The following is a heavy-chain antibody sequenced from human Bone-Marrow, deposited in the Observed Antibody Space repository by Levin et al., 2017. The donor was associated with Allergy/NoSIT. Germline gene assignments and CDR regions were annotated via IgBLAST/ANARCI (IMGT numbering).Heavy chain of an antibody. J-gene: IGHJ3*02. D-gene: IGHD6-19*01. V-gene: IGHV4-4*02. Sequence: SETLSLTCAVSGGSISSSNWWSWVRQPPGKGLEWIGEIYHSGSTNYNPSLKSRVTISVDKSKNQFSLKLSSVTAADTAVYYCAREHDPGIAVAGTSGAFDIWGQGTMVTVSS. CDR1: GGSISSSNW. CDR2: IYHSGST. CDR3: AREHDPGIAVAGTSGAFDI.